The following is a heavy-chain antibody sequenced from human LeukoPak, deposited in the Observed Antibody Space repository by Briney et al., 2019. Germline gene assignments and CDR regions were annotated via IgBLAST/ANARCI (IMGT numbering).Heavy chain of an antibody. CDR3: AREYGGHTFGVFDY. D-gene: IGHD5-12*01. CDR2: ISDGDRT. CDR1: DFTISPYY. Sequence: GGSLRLSCAASDFTISPYYMSWVRQAPGKGLEWVSLISDGDRTDYRESVKGRFIISRDISKNAVYLQMTSLRAEDTAVYYCAREYGGHTFGVFDYWGQGILVTVSS. V-gene: IGHV3-53*01. J-gene: IGHJ4*02.